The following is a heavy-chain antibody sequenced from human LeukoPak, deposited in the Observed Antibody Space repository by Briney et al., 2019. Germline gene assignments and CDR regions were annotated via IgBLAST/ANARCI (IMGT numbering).Heavy chain of an antibody. CDR3: ARDPLSGRYAFDI. Sequence: GGSLRLSCAASGFTFRGYSMNGVGQAPGKGLEGVSSISSSSSYIYYADSVKGRFTISRDNAKNSLYLQMNSLTAEDTAVYYCARDPLSGRYAFDIWGQGTMVTVYS. D-gene: IGHD2-8*02. V-gene: IGHV3-21*01. J-gene: IGHJ3*02. CDR1: GFTFRGYS. CDR2: ISSSSSYI.